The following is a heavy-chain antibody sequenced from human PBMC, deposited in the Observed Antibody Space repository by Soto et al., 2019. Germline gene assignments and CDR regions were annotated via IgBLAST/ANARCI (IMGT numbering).Heavy chain of an antibody. V-gene: IGHV3-74*01. CDR1: GFTFTTYW. J-gene: IGHJ6*02. CDR2: IKGDGSSL. CDR3: ARGLKNYYGVDV. Sequence: EVKVVESGGGLVQPGGSLRLSCAASGFTFTTYWMHWVRQVPGKGLVWVSRIKGDGSSLSYADSVKSRFTISRDNVENTVYLQMGSLRADDTAVYYCARGLKNYYGVDVWCQGTTVTVSS.